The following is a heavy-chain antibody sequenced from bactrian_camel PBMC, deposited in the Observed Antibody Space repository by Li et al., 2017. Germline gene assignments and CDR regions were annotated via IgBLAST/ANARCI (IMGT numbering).Heavy chain of an antibody. J-gene: IGHJ4*01. CDR3: AADRRPGGSCYTTSLIPNHYEY. D-gene: IGHD2*01. CDR2: IYANGGRP. CDR1: GVTRNAYC. V-gene: IGHV3S63*01. Sequence: HVQLVESGGGSVEAGGSLNLSCVASGVTRNAYCIGWFRQVPGKEREGVASIYANGGRPHYDDSVKGRFTISLDNTEKTLTLHMNSLKPEDTAMYFCAADRRPGGSCYTTSLIPNHYEYWGQGTQVTVS.